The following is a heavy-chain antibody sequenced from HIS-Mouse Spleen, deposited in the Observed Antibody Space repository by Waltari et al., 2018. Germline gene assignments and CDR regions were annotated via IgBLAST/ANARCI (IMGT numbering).Heavy chain of an antibody. J-gene: IGHJ2*01. CDR2: IYYSGST. D-gene: IGHD6-13*01. Sequence: QLQLQESGPGLVKPSEPLSLTCTVSGGSISSSSLYWGWIRQPPGKGLEWIGSIYYSGSTYYNPSLKSRVTISVDTSKNQFSLKLSSVTAADTAVYYCAREIPYSSSWYDWYFDLWGRGTLVTVSS. V-gene: IGHV4-39*07. CDR1: GGSISSSSLY. CDR3: AREIPYSSSWYDWYFDL.